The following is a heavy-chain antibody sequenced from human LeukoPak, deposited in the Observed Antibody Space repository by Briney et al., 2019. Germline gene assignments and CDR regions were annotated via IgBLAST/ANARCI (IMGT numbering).Heavy chain of an antibody. CDR3: ARLDWGSRGSGSFDY. CDR2: IYYSGST. J-gene: IGHJ4*02. D-gene: IGHD7-27*01. Sequence: SETLSLTCTVSGGSISSFSYYWGWIRQPPGKGLEWIGGIYYSGSTYYDASLKSRVTVSVDTSKNQFSLKLSSVTAADTAVYFCARLDWGSRGSGSFDYWGQGTLVTVSS. CDR1: GGSISSFSYY. V-gene: IGHV4-39*01.